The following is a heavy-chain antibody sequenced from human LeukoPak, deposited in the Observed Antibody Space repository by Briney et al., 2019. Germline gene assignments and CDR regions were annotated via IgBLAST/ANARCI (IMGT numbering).Heavy chain of an antibody. CDR1: GFTFSSYG. CDR2: IRYDGSNK. D-gene: IGHD2-2*01. Sequence: PGGSLRLSCAASGFTFSSYGMHWVRQAPGKGLEWVAFIRYDGSNKYYADSVKGRFTIPRDNSKNTLYLQMNSLRAEDTAVYYCAKDLGYCSSTSCLGGRFDYWGQGTLVTVSS. V-gene: IGHV3-30*02. J-gene: IGHJ4*02. CDR3: AKDLGYCSSTSCLGGRFDY.